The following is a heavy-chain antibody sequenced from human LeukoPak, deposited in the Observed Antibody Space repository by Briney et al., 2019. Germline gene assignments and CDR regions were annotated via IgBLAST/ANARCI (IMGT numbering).Heavy chain of an antibody. J-gene: IGHJ6*02. CDR2: ISISSNYI. D-gene: IGHD2-15*01. Sequence: TGGSLRLSCAASGFTFSSYSMNWVRQAPGKGLEWVSSISISSNYIYYADSVKGRFNIFRDNAKSSLYLQMNSLRAKDTAVYYCARDYCSGGSCYGAMDVWGQGATVTVSS. CDR1: GFTFSSYS. CDR3: ARDYCSGGSCYGAMDV. V-gene: IGHV3-21*01.